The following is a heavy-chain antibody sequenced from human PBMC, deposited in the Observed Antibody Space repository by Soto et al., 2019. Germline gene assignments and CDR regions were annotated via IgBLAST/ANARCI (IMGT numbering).Heavy chain of an antibody. Sequence: SETLSLTCTVSGGSISSSSYSWGWIRQPPGKGLEWIGSIYYSGSTYYNPSLKSRVTISVDTSKNQFSLKLSSVTAADTAVYYCASGYEFVGDYYYHLDVWGKGTTDTGSS. J-gene: IGHJ6*03. CDR3: ASGYEFVGDYYYHLDV. V-gene: IGHV4-39*01. CDR2: IYYSGST. CDR1: GGSISSSSYS. D-gene: IGHD5-18*01.